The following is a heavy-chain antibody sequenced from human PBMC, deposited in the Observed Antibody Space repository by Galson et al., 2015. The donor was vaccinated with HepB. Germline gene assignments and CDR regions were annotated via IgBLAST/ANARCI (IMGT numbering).Heavy chain of an antibody. D-gene: IGHD6-19*01. CDR1: GYSFTSYW. CDR2: IYPGDSDT. CDR3: ARSISSGWYFWAPLGEDAFDI. Sequence: QSGAEVKKPGESLKISCKGSGYSFTSYWIGWVRQMPGKGLEWMGIIYPGDSDTRYSPSFQGQVTISADKSISTAYLQWSSLKASDTAMYYCARSISSGWYFWAPLGEDAFDIWGQGTMVTVSS. V-gene: IGHV5-51*03. J-gene: IGHJ3*02.